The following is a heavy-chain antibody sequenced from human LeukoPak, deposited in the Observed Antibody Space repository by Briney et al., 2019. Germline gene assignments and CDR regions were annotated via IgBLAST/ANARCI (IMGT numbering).Heavy chain of an antibody. CDR1: GHSLTNYW. Sequence: GESLKISCKGSGHSLTNYWIGWVRQMPGKGLEWMGMIYLGDSDTRYSPSFQGQVTISADKSISTAYLQWTSLKASDTAMYYCARKTGDMYGEFYYWGQGTLVTVSS. CDR2: IYLGDSDT. V-gene: IGHV5-51*01. J-gene: IGHJ4*02. CDR3: ARKTGDMYGEFYY. D-gene: IGHD7-27*01.